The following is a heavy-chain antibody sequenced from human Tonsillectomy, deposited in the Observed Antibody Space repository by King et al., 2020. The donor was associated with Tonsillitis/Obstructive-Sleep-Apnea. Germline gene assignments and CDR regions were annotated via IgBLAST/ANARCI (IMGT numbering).Heavy chain of an antibody. CDR2: INPNSGGT. Sequence: VQLVESGAEVKKPGASVKVSCKASGYTFIGYYMHWVRQAPGQGLEWMGWINPNSGGTNYAQKFQGRVTMTRDTSISTVYMELSRLRFDDTAVYYCAREKVVVGTTNYWFDPWGQGTLVTVSS. J-gene: IGHJ5*02. D-gene: IGHD2-15*01. V-gene: IGHV1-2*02. CDR1: GYTFIGYY. CDR3: AREKVVVGTTNYWFDP.